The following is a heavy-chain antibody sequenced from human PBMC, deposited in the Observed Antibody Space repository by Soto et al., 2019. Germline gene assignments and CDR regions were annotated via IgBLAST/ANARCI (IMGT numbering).Heavy chain of an antibody. D-gene: IGHD3-10*01. V-gene: IGHV3-11*01. CDR2: ISSSGSTI. CDR3: ASKLLWFGELFDGMEV. CDR1: GFTFSDYY. Sequence: GSLRLSCAASGFTFSDYYMSWIRQAPGKGLEWVSYISSSGSTIYYADSVKGRFTISRDNAKNSLYLQMNSLRAEDTAVYYCASKLLWFGELFDGMEVWGQGTTGSISS. J-gene: IGHJ6*01.